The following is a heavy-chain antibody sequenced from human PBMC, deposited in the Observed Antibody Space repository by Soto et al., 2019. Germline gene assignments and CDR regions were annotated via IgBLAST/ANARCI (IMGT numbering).Heavy chain of an antibody. CDR2: IYSSGET. J-gene: IGHJ4*02. CDR3: ARASQCKSYLDCFAWPDY. V-gene: IGHV4-4*07. Sequence: SVTLALTCPVSSYSSSCLYLSWIRQPDGKGLEWIGRIYSSGETNYNPSLTGRVIMSLDTSKNQFSLKLTSVTAADTAVYYCARASQCKSYLDCFAWPDYWGQGTLVTVSS. D-gene: IGHD3-9*01. CDR1: SYSSSCLY.